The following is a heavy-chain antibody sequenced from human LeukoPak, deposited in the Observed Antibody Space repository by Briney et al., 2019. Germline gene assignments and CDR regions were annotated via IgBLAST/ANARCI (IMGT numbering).Heavy chain of an antibody. V-gene: IGHV1-69*13. CDR3: AREVRGYCSSTSCYWFFYFDY. CDR1: GGTFSSYA. CDR2: IIPIFGTA. J-gene: IGHJ4*02. D-gene: IGHD2-2*01. Sequence: ASVKVSCKASGGTFSSYAISWVRQAPGQGLEWMGGIIPIFGTANYAQKFQGRVTITADESTSTAYMELSSLRSEDTAVYYCAREVRGYCSSTSCYWFFYFDYWGQGTLVTVSS.